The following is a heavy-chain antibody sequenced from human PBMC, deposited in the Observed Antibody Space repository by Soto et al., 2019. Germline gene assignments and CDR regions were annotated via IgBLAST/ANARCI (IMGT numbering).Heavy chain of an antibody. CDR2: VSRSGST. Sequence: QVQLQQWGAGLLKPSETLSLTCAVHGGSFSGFYWSWIRQPPGKGLEWIGEVSRSGSTNYNPSLRSRVTISVDTSKNQFSMKLNFVTAADTAVYYFARGVSSGWYRHWGQGTLVTVSS. CDR1: GGSFSGFY. V-gene: IGHV4-34*01. D-gene: IGHD6-19*01. J-gene: IGHJ1*01. CDR3: ARGVSSGWYRH.